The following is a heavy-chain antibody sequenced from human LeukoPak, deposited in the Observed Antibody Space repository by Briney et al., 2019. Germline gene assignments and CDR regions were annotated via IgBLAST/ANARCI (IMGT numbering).Heavy chain of an antibody. Sequence: GGSLRLSCAASGFTFSSHLMHWVRQAQGPGLVWVSSVKSDGTATNYADSVKGRFTISRDNAKNTLYLQMNSLRVEDTAVYYCVRKFATGDWGQGTLVTVSS. V-gene: IGHV3-74*01. CDR2: VKSDGTAT. J-gene: IGHJ4*02. CDR3: VRKFATGD. D-gene: IGHD1-14*01. CDR1: GFTFSSHL.